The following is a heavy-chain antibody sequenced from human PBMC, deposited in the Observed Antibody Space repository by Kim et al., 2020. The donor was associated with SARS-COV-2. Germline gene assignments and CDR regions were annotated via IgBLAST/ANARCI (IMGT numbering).Heavy chain of an antibody. CDR1: GGSISTSNYY. CDR2: IYYRGST. V-gene: IGHV4-39*01. CDR3: ARSSTTVTIRFDF. D-gene: IGHD4-17*01. Sequence: SETLSLTGSVSGGSISTSNYYWGWIRHSPWKGLEWIGSIYYRGSTYYNPTLKSRVTISADTSKSQFSLKLTSVTAADTAVYHCARSSTTVTIRFDFCGQGIMVTVSS. J-gene: IGHJ4*02.